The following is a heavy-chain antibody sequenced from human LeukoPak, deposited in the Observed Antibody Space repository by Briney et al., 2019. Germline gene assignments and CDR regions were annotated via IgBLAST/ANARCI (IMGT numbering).Heavy chain of an antibody. Sequence: GGSLRLSCAASGFTFSSYAVSWVRQAPGKGLEWVSAISGSGGSTYYADSVKGRFTISRDNSKNTLYLQMNSLRAEDTAVYYCAKCVERALINDAFDIWGQGTMVTVSS. J-gene: IGHJ3*02. CDR3: AKCVERALINDAFDI. CDR1: GFTFSSYA. CDR2: ISGSGGST. D-gene: IGHD3-16*01. V-gene: IGHV3-23*01.